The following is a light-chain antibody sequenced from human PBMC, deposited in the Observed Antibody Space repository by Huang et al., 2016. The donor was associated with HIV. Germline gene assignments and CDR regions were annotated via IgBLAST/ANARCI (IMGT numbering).Light chain of an antibody. CDR3: QQYGSSQFT. V-gene: IGKV3-20*01. Sequence: EIVLTQSPGTLSLSPGERATLSCRASQSVSSSYLAWYQQKPVQAPRLLIYGASSRATGIPDRFGGSGSVTDFTLTISRLEPEDFAVYYCQQYGSSQFTFGPGTKVDIK. CDR2: GAS. J-gene: IGKJ3*01. CDR1: QSVSSSY.